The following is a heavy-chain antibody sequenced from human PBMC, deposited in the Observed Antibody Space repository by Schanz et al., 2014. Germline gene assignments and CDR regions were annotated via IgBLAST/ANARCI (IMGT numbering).Heavy chain of an antibody. CDR2: LSANGDST. Sequence: EVQLVESGGGLVQPGGSLRLSCAAPGFTLSNYAMHWVRQTPDKGLEWVSGLSANGDSTFYSSSVKGRFTISRDISKTTLYLQMVSLRAEDVAVYYCARKSLVSAHYDSWGQGTLVTVSS. CDR3: ARKSLVSAHYDS. J-gene: IGHJ4*02. V-gene: IGHV3-64*01. CDR1: GFTLSNYA. D-gene: IGHD2-21*01.